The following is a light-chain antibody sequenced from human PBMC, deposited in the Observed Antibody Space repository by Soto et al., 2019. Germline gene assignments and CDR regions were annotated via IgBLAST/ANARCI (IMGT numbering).Light chain of an antibody. J-gene: IGKJ1*01. V-gene: IGKV3-15*01. CDR1: QNVSSN. CDR2: GAS. CDR3: QQYNNWPPWT. Sequence: EIVMTQSPATLSVSPGERATLSCRSSQNVSSNLASYQQKPGHAPTLLIHGASTMATGIPARFIYRGGGTEFSFNISKLWVKNFAVYYCQQYNNWPPWTFGQGTKVDIK.